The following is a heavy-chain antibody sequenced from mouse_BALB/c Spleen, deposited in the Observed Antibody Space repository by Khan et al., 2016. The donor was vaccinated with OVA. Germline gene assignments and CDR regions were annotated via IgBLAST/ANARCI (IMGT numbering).Heavy chain of an antibody. CDR2: INPSSGYT. J-gene: IGHJ2*01. Sequence: VQLQQSGAELAKPGASVKMSCTASGYTFTSYWMHWIKQRPGQGLEWIGYINPSSGYTDYNQKFKDKATLTADKSSSTAYMQLSSLTSDDSAVYYSARERIDYWGQGTALTVSS. CDR1: GYTFTSYW. CDR3: ARERIDY. V-gene: IGHV1-7*01.